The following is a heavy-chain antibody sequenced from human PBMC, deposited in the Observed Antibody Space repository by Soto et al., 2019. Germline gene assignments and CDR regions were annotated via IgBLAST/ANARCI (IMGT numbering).Heavy chain of an antibody. CDR3: VRDIFQN. Sequence: EVQLVESGGGLAQPGGSLRLSCVASGFTFSYYEMNWVRQAPGKGLEWISYITSSCDRAQYADSVKGRFTISRDNTKNLLYLQMTGLRAAYTGLYYGVRDIFQNCGQGILVTSSS. V-gene: IGHV3-48*03. J-gene: IGHJ1*01. CDR2: ITSSCDRA. CDR1: GFTFSYYE.